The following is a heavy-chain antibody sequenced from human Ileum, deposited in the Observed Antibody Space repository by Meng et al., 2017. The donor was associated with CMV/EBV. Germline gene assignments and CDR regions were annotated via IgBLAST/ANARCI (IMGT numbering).Heavy chain of an antibody. V-gene: IGHV3-21*01. Sequence: GGSLRLSCAASGFTFDSYSMNWVRQAPGKGLEWVSSLSSSSSYIYYADSVKGRFTISRDNAKSSLYLQMNSLRAEDTAVYYCARDRCSSTSCYYYYYYGMDVWGQGTTVTVSS. J-gene: IGHJ6*02. D-gene: IGHD2-2*01. CDR1: GFTFDSYS. CDR2: LSSSSSYI. CDR3: ARDRCSSTSCYYYYYYGMDV.